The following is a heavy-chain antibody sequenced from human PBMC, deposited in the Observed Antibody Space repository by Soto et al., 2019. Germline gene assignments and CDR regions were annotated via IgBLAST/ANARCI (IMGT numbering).Heavy chain of an antibody. J-gene: IGHJ4*02. CDR3: ARGSIAARPRIDY. Sequence: PSETLSLTCTVSDGSISNFYWSWIRQPPGKGLEWIGYISSSGNTNYNPYLKSRVPISVDTSKNQFSLKLSSVTAADTAVYYCARGSIAARPRIDYWGQGTLVTVSS. CDR1: DGSISNFY. CDR2: ISSSGNT. V-gene: IGHV4-59*01. D-gene: IGHD6-6*01.